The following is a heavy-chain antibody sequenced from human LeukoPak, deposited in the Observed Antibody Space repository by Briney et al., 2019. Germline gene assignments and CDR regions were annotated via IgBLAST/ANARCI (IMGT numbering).Heavy chain of an antibody. D-gene: IGHD6-13*01. V-gene: IGHV3-21*01. Sequence: GGSVRLSCAASGFTFSSYSMNWVRQAPGKGPEWVSSITAASSYIYYADSVRGRFTISRDNAKNSLYLQMNSLRAEDTAVYYCARPAAAIPPYWGQGTLVSVSS. CDR2: ITAASSYI. CDR3: ARPAAAIPPY. CDR1: GFTFSSYS. J-gene: IGHJ4*02.